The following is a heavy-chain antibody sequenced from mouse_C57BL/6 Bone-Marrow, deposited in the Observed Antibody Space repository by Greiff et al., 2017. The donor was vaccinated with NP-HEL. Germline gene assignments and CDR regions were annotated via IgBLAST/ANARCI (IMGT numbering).Heavy chain of an antibody. Sequence: EPGGGLVQPKGSLKLSCAASGFTFNTYAMHWVRQAPGKGLEWVARIRSKSSNYATYYADSVKDRFTISRDDSQSMLYLQMNNLKTEDTAMYYCVRERVYDYHVGFAYWGQGTLVTVSA. D-gene: IGHD2-4*01. CDR3: VRERVYDYHVGFAY. CDR2: IRSKSSNYAT. V-gene: IGHV10-3*01. CDR1: GFTFNTYA. J-gene: IGHJ3*01.